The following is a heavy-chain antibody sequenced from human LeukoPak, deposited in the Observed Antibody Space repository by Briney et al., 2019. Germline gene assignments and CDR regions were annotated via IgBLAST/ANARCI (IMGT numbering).Heavy chain of an antibody. CDR1: GYTFTIYY. D-gene: IGHD2-21*02. CDR3: AREIQHIVVVTAIHWFDP. Sequence: ASVKVSCKASGYTFTIYYMHWVRQAPGQGLEWMGIINPSGGSTSYAQKFQGRVTMTRDTSTSTVYMELSSLRSEDTAVYYCAREIQHIVVVTAIHWFDPWGQGTLVTVSS. V-gene: IGHV1-46*01. CDR2: INPSGGST. J-gene: IGHJ5*02.